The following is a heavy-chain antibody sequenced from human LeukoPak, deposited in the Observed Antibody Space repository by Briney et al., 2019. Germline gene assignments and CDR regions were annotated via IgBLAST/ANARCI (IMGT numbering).Heavy chain of an antibody. Sequence: GSLRLSCAASGFTFNSYSMNWVRQPPGKGLEWIGYIYYSGSTNYNPSLKSRVTISVDTSKNQFSLKLSSVTAADTAVYHCAREAMYSYGNNFDYWGQGTLVTVSS. CDR2: IYYSGST. CDR1: GFTFNSYS. J-gene: IGHJ4*02. V-gene: IGHV4-59*01. D-gene: IGHD5-18*01. CDR3: AREAMYSYGNNFDY.